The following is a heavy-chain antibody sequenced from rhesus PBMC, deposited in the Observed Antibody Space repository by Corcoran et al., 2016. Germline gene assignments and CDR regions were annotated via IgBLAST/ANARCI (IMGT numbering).Heavy chain of an antibody. J-gene: IGHJ4*01. V-gene: IGHV4-76*01. CDR2: VYVPSGNT. CDR3: ARHDGTDWSDFDS. CDR1: GDSPSGAYD. D-gene: IGHD6S26*01. Sequence: QVHLQESGPGRVKPSETLSLTCPVSGDSPSGAYDWNGLRPPPGKGRGGGGQGREWIVYVYVPSGNTIYNPSLRDRVTISMDTSRNQFSLKLTSVTAADTAVYYCARHDGTDWSDFDSWGQGVLVTVSS.